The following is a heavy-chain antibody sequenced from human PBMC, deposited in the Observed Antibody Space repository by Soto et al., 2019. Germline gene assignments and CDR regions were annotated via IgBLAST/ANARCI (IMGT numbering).Heavy chain of an antibody. CDR3: ARGTSRWYLIGNWFDP. J-gene: IGHJ5*02. V-gene: IGHV4-34*01. CDR2: INHSGST. CDR1: GGSFSGYY. D-gene: IGHD6-13*01. Sequence: SETLSLTCAVYGGSFSGYYWSWIRQPPGKGLEWIGEINHSGSTNYNPSLKSRVTISVDTSKNQFSLKLSSVTAADTAVYYCARGTSRWYLIGNWFDPWGQGTLVTVSS.